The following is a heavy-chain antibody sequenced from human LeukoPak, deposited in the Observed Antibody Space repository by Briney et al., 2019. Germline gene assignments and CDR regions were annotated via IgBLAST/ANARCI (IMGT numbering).Heavy chain of an antibody. D-gene: IGHD2-2*01. V-gene: IGHV3-33*08. CDR1: GFTFSGYW. CDR3: ARDLEASTSCLDY. J-gene: IGHJ4*02. Sequence: GGSLRLSCAASGFTFSGYWMTWVRQAPGKGLEWVAVIWYDGSKKYYADSVKGRFTISRDNSKNTLYLQMNSLRAEDTAVYYCARDLEASTSCLDYWGQGTLVTVSS. CDR2: IWYDGSKK.